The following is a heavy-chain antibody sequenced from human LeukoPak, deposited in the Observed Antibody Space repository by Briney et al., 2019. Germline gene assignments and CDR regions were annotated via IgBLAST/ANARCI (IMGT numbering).Heavy chain of an antibody. J-gene: IGHJ6*03. V-gene: IGHV3-7*01. CDR2: IKQDGGDK. Sequence: GGSLRLSCAASGFTFRDYWMTWVRQAPGKGLEWVADIKQDGGDKNYVDSVKGRFTISRDNAKNSLYLQMDSLRAEDTAVYYCAKRGSYSSSSRDYYYMDVWGKGTTVTVSS. CDR3: AKRGSYSSSSRDYYYMDV. CDR1: GFTFRDYW. D-gene: IGHD6-6*01.